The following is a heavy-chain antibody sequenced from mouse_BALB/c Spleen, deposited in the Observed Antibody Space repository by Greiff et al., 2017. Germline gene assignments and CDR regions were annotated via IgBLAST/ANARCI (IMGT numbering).Heavy chain of an antibody. CDR3: ASPIYYDYDEYY. D-gene: IGHD2-4*01. J-gene: IGHJ2*01. CDR1: GFNIKDTY. CDR2: IDPANGNT. V-gene: IGHV14-3*02. Sequence: EVQLQQSGAELVKPGASVKLSCTASGFNIKDTYMHWVKQRPEQGLEWIGRIDPANGNTKYDPKFQGKATITADTSSNTAYLQLSSLTSEDTAVYYCASPIYYDYDEYYWGQGTTLTVSS.